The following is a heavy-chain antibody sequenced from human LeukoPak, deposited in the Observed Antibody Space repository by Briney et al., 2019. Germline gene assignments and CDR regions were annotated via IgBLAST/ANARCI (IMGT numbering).Heavy chain of an antibody. CDR1: GFTFGSYA. Sequence: GGSLRLSCAGSGFTFGSYAMTWARQAPGKGLEWVSTVSGSGGNTYYADSVKGRFTISRDNSKNTLHLHMNSLRAEDTAIYYCVQDLRSETIVAPGCFDSWGQGSLVNVTS. V-gene: IGHV3-23*01. CDR2: VSGSGGNT. CDR3: VQDLRSETIVAPGCFDS. D-gene: IGHD5-12*01. J-gene: IGHJ4*02.